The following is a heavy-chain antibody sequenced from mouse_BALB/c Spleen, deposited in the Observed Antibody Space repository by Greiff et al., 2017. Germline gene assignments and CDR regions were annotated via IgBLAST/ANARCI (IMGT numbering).Heavy chain of an antibody. CDR1: GFSLTSYG. CDR2: IWRGGST. V-gene: IGHV2-5-1*01. J-gene: IGHJ4*01. CDR3: AKKKEGMDY. Sequence: VQLQQSGPSLVQPSPSLSITCTVSGFSLTSYGVHWVRQSPGKGLEWLGVIWRGGSTDYKAAFMSRLSITKDNSKGQVFLKMNSLQADDTAIYYCAKKKEGMDYWGQGTSVTVSS.